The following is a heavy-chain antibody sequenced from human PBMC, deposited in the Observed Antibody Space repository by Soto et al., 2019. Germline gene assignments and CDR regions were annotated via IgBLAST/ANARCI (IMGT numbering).Heavy chain of an antibody. D-gene: IGHD3-9*01. V-gene: IGHV4-34*01. CDR3: ARGLRRGTGYGVLGY. CDR1: GGSFSGYY. CDR2: INHSGST. Sequence: QVQLQQWGAGLLKPSETLSLTCAVYGGSFSGYYWSWIRQPPGKGLEWIGEINHSGSTNYNPSLKSRVTISVHTSKNQFSLKLSSVTAADTAVYYCARGLRRGTGYGVLGYWGQGTLVTVSS. J-gene: IGHJ4*02.